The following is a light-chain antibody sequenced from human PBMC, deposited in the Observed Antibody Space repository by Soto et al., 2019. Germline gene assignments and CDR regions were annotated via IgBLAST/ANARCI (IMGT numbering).Light chain of an antibody. CDR1: LSIDDY. Sequence: DIQMTQSPSSLSASVGDRVTITCRASLSIDDYLNWFQQTPGKAPKLLMYAASALQDGIPARFSGNGSGTHFTLTISTLQPEDFGTYYCQQSYTPPITFGQGTRLDIE. J-gene: IGKJ5*01. CDR2: AAS. CDR3: QQSYTPPIT. V-gene: IGKV1-39*01.